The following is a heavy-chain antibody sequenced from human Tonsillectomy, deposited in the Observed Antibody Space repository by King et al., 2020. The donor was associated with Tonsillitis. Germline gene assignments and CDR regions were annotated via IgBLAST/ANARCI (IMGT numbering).Heavy chain of an antibody. CDR1: GFYLGSSGVG. D-gene: IGHD6-19*01. CDR2: IYLNDES. J-gene: IGHJ4*02. CDR3: AHRSPVGGWHRDYFDY. V-gene: IGHV2-5*01. Sequence: TLKESGPTLLKPTQTLTLTCTFSGFYLGSSGVGVCWIRQPPGKALEWLALIYLNDESYSSPSLETRLTITKDTSKNQVVLTMTNMDPVDTATYYCAHRSPVGGWHRDYFDYWGQGTVVTVSS.